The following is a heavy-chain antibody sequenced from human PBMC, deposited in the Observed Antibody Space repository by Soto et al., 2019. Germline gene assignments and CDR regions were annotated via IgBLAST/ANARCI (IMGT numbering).Heavy chain of an antibody. Sequence: SETLSLTCTVSGGSISSGDYYWSWIRQPPGKGLEWIGYIYYSGSTYYDPSLKSRVTISVDTSKNQFSLKLSSVTAADTAVYYCALFGVVITEVDYWGQGTLVTVSS. CDR3: ALFGVVITEVDY. CDR2: IYYSGST. CDR1: GGSISSGDYY. V-gene: IGHV4-30-4*01. J-gene: IGHJ4*02. D-gene: IGHD3-3*01.